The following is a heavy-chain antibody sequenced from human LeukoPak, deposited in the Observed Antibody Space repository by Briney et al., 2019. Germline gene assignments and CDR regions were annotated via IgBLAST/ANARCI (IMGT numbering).Heavy chain of an antibody. J-gene: IGHJ5*02. D-gene: IGHD2-8*01. V-gene: IGHV3-30*03. CDR1: GFTVSSNY. Sequence: GGSLRLSCAASGFTVSSNYMHWVRQAPGKGLEWVTVISYDGSNKYYADSVKGRFTISRDNSKNTLYLQMNSLRAEDTAVYYCARDFSLLNGNWFDPWGQGTLVTVSS. CDR2: ISYDGSNK. CDR3: ARDFSLLNGNWFDP.